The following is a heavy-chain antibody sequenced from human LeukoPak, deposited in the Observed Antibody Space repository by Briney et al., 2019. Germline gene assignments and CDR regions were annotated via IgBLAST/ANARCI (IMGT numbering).Heavy chain of an antibody. V-gene: IGHV1-69*06. CDR3: ARDRWTRGYSYGIFDY. CDR2: IIPIFGTA. Sequence: EASVKVSCKASGGTFSSYAISWVRQAPGQGLEWMGGIIPIFGTANYAQKFQGRVTITADKSTSTAYMELSSLRSEDPAVYYCARDRWTRGYSYGIFDYWGQGTLVTVSS. J-gene: IGHJ4*02. D-gene: IGHD5-18*01. CDR1: GGTFSSYA.